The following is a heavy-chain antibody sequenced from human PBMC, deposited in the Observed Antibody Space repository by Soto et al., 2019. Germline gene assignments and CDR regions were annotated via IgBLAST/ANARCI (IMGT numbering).Heavy chain of an antibody. V-gene: IGHV3-74*01. CDR1: GFTFSTHW. Sequence: EVQLVESGGGLVQPGGSLRLSCAASGFTFSTHWMHWVRQVAEKGLVWVSRINGDGSQTTYADSVRSRLTISRDNAKNTLYRHMNNLSVEDTAVYYCAGDSPHDSNVAGDYWGQGTLVTVSS. J-gene: IGHJ4*02. D-gene: IGHD3-22*01. CDR3: AGDSPHDSNVAGDY. CDR2: INGDGSQT.